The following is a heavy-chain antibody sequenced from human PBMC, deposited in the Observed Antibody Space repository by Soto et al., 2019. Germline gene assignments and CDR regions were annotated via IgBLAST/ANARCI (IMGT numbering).Heavy chain of an antibody. CDR1: GFTFDTYG. V-gene: IGHV3-30*03. Sequence: QVQLVESGGGVVQPGRSLSLSCAASGFTFDTYGMHWVRQAPGKGLEWLAVTSWDEGSKYYADSVKGRFTISRDNSKNTLYLQMDSLRPEDTAIYFCAREGTGGDYWSDHWGQGTLVTVSS. J-gene: IGHJ5*02. CDR2: TSWDEGSK. CDR3: AREGTGGDYWSDH. D-gene: IGHD3-3*01.